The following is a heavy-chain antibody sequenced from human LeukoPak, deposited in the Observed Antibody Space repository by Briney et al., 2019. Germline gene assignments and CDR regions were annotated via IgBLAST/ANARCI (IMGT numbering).Heavy chain of an antibody. D-gene: IGHD3-3*01. CDR2: IYASGST. CDR1: DGSITDYY. Sequence: PSETLSLTCSVSDGSITDYYWTWIRRPAGKGLEWIGRIYASGSTNYNPSLKSRVTLSVDTSKNQFSLKLNSVTAADTAVYYCARVLRRAWSGLGAFDIWGQGTLVTVS. CDR3: ARVLRRAWSGLGAFDI. V-gene: IGHV4-4*07. J-gene: IGHJ3*02.